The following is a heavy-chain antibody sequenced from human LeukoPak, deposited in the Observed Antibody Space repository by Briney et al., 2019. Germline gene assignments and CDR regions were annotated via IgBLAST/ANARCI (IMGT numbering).Heavy chain of an antibody. Sequence: ASVKVSCKASGYTFTSYGISWVRQAPGQGLEWMGWISAYNGNTNYAQKFQGRVTMTTDTSTSTVYMEVRGLRSDDTAVYYCARDGLFSYGFIDGYFDYWGQGTLVTVSS. J-gene: IGHJ4*02. CDR2: ISAYNGNT. CDR1: GYTFTSYG. CDR3: ARDGLFSYGFIDGYFDY. D-gene: IGHD5-18*01. V-gene: IGHV1-18*01.